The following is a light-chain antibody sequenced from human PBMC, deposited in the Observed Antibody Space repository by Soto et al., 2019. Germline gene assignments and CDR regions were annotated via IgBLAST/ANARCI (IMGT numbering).Light chain of an antibody. V-gene: IGLV1-40*01. CDR3: QSYDSSLSGLWV. Sequence: QSVLTQPPSVSGAPGQRVTISCTGSSSNIGAGYDVHWYQQLPGTAPKLPIYGNSNRPSGVPDRFSGSKSGTSASLAITGLQAEDEADYYCQSYDSSLSGLWVFGGGTKVTVL. CDR2: GNS. CDR1: SSNIGAGYD. J-gene: IGLJ2*01.